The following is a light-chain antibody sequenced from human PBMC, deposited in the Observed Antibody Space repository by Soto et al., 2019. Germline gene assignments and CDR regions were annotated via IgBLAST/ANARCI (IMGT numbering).Light chain of an antibody. J-gene: IGKJ4*01. CDR3: QQYGSSPLT. CDR1: QSVSSSY. V-gene: IGKV3-20*01. CDR2: GTS. Sequence: EIVLTQSPGTLSLSPGERATLSCRASQSVSSSYLAWYQQKPGQAPRLRIYGTSSRATGIPDRFSGRGSGTDFTLTISRLEPEDFAVYYCQQYGSSPLTFGGGTKVDIK.